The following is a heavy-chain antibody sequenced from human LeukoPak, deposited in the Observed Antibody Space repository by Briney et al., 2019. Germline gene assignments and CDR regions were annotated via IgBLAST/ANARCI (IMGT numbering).Heavy chain of an antibody. CDR3: ARDRYGIRRDYFDY. V-gene: IGHV3-30*03. Sequence: GGSLRLSCAAPGFTFSSYWMSWVRQAPGKGLEWVAVISYDGSNKYYADSVKGRFTISRDNSKNTLYLQMNSLRADDTAVYYCARDRYGIRRDYFDYWGQGILVTVSS. J-gene: IGHJ4*02. D-gene: IGHD1-14*01. CDR2: ISYDGSNK. CDR1: GFTFSSYW.